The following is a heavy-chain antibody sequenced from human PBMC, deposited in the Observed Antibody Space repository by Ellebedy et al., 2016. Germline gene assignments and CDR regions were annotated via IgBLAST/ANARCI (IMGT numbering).Heavy chain of an antibody. J-gene: IGHJ6*02. V-gene: IGHV4-34*01. CDR3: TRGSRLTAGDMDV. CDR2: VRHSGTT. CDR1: GGSFSGC. D-gene: IGHD3-16*01. Sequence: SETLSLTCAFYGGSFSGCWCWIRQSPGKGLEWIGEVRHSGTTNYNPSLESRVHISVDASKKQFSLKGNSVTAADTAVYYCTRGSRLTAGDMDVWGQGTTVTVSS.